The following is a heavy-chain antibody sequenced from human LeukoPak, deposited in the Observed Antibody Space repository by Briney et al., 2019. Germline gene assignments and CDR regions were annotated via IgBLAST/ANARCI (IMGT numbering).Heavy chain of an antibody. V-gene: IGHV1-18*01. J-gene: IGHJ4*02. Sequence: TVNVSCQASGYTFTSDGIRRTRHPPGQGIERMGWISAYNGNTNYAQKLQGRVTMTTDTSTSTAYMELRSLRSDDTAVYYCAREGGSSEFDYWGQGTLVTVSS. CDR3: AREGGSSEFDY. D-gene: IGHD1-26*01. CDR1: GYTFTSDG. CDR2: ISAYNGNT.